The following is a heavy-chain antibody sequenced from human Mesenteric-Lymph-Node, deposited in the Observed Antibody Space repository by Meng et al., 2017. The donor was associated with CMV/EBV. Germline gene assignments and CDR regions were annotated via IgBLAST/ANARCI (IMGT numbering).Heavy chain of an antibody. Sequence: ASVKVSCKTSGYTFTDYYMHWVRQAPGQRLEWVGWINPKTGDTDYAQKFQGRVTMTRDTSISTAYMEVSRLKSDDTAVYYCASVNGFAHWGQGTLVTVSS. CDR2: INPKTGDT. J-gene: IGHJ5*02. V-gene: IGHV1-2*02. CDR3: ASVNGFAH. CDR1: GYTFTDYY.